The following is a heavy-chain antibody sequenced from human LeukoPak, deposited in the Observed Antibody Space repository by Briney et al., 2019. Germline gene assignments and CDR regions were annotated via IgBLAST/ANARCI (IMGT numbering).Heavy chain of an antibody. CDR3: ARDGGYGDYGLDY. J-gene: IGHJ4*02. CDR2: ISSSSSYI. Sequence: GTLSLTCAVSGGSISSSNWWSWVRQAPGKGLEWVSSISSSSSYIYYADSVKGRFTISRDNAKNSLYLQMNSLRAEDTAVYYCARDGGYGDYGLDYWGQGTLVTVSS. D-gene: IGHD4-17*01. CDR1: GGSISSSN. V-gene: IGHV3-21*01.